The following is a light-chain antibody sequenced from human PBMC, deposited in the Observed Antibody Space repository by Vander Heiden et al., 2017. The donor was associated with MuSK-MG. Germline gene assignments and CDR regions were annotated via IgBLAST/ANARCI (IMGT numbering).Light chain of an antibody. CDR3: QQFKSYPRT. CDR2: AAS. CDR1: QGISSY. Sequence: DIQLTQSPSFLSASVGDRVTITCRASQGISSYLAWYQQKPGKAPKLLIYAASTLQSGVPSRFSGSGSGTEFTLTISSLQPEDFATYYCQQFKSYPRTFGHGTKVDIK. J-gene: IGKJ3*01. V-gene: IGKV1-9*01.